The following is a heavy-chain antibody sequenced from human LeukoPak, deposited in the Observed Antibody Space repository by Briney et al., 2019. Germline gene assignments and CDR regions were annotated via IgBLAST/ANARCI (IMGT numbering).Heavy chain of an antibody. CDR1: GFTFSSYA. J-gene: IGHJ4*02. CDR3: AKPTKDIVVVPAATAVDY. Sequence: PGGSLRLSCAASGFTFSSYAMSWVRQAPGKGLEWVSAISGSGGSTYYADSVKGRFTISRDNSKNTLYLQMNSLRAEDTAVYYCAKPTKDIVVVPAATAVDYWDQGTLVTVSS. CDR2: ISGSGGST. D-gene: IGHD2-2*01. V-gene: IGHV3-23*01.